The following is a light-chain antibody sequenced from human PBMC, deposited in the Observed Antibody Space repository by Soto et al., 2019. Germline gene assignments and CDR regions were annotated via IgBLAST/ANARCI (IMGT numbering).Light chain of an antibody. V-gene: IGKV1-27*01. J-gene: IGKJ4*01. CDR3: QKCKVDPFA. CDR2: TAS. CDR1: QDIGNF. Sequence: DIQMTQSPSSLSACVGDRVTITCRASQDIGNFLAWYQQKPGKVPKLLVYTASTLQSGVPSRFSGSGSGTDFTLTISSLQPEDVATYYCQKCKVDPFAFGGGTKVDIK.